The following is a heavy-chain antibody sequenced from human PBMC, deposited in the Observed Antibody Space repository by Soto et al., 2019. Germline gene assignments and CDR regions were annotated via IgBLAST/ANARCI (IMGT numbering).Heavy chain of an antibody. J-gene: IGHJ4*02. CDR1: GYTFTSYA. D-gene: IGHD4-17*01. Sequence: QVQLVQSGAEEKKPGASVKVSCKASGYTFTSYAMHWVRQAPGQRLEWMGWINAGNGNTKYSQKLQGRVTITRDTSASTADIELSSLRSEDTAVYYCASESYGGEFDYWGQGTLVTVSS. CDR2: INAGNGNT. V-gene: IGHV1-3*05. CDR3: ASESYGGEFDY.